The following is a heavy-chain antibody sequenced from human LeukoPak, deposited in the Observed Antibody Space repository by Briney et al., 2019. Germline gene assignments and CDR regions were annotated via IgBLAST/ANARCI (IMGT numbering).Heavy chain of an antibody. CDR3: ASVTVLGKRNAFDN. V-gene: IGHV3-74*01. Sequence: PGGSLRLSCAASGFTFSNYWMHWVRHAPGKGLVWVSRINSDASSTNYADSVKGRFTISRDNAKNTLYLQMNSLRTEDTAVYYCASVTVLGKRNAFDNWGQGIMVTVSS. CDR1: GFTFSNYW. CDR2: INSDASST. D-gene: IGHD7-27*01. J-gene: IGHJ3*02.